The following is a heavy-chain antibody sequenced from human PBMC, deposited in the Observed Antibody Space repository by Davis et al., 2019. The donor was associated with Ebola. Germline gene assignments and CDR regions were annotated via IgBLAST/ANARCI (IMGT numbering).Heavy chain of an antibody. CDR2: ISAYNGNT. CDR3: ARGDFWSPLRIGFDP. D-gene: IGHD3-3*01. J-gene: IGHJ5*02. Sequence: AASVKVSCKASGYTFTSYGISWVRQAPGQGLEWMGWISAYNGNTNYAQKLQGRVTMTTDTSTSTAYMELRSLRSDDTAVYYCARGDFWSPLRIGFDPWGQGTLVTVSS. V-gene: IGHV1-18*01. CDR1: GYTFTSYG.